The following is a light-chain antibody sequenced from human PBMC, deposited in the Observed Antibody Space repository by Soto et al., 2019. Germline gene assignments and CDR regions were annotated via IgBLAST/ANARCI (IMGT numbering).Light chain of an antibody. V-gene: IGLV4-69*01. CDR1: SGHSSYA. CDR3: QTWGTGIRVV. J-gene: IGLJ2*01. CDR2: LNSDGSH. Sequence: QSVLTQSPSASASLGASVKLTCTLSSGHSSYAIAWHQQQPEKGPRYLMKLNSDGSHSKGDGIPDRFSGSSSGAKRYLTISSLQSEDEADYYCQTWGTGIRVVFGGGTKVTVL.